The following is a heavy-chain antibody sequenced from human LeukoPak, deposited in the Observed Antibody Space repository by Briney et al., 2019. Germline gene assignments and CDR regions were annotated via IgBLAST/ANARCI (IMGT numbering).Heavy chain of an antibody. Sequence: GGSLRLSCAASGFTFGSYAMHWVRQPPRKGLGWVAVISYDGSNKYYADSVKGRFTISRDNSKNTLYLQMNSLRAEDTAVYYCARDDTYYDSSGYYVYWGQGTLVTVSS. V-gene: IGHV3-30-3*01. J-gene: IGHJ4*02. CDR1: GFTFGSYA. D-gene: IGHD3-22*01. CDR2: ISYDGSNK. CDR3: ARDDTYYDSSGYYVY.